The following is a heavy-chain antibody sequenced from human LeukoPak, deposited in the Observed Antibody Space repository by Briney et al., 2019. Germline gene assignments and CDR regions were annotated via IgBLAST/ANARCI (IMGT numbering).Heavy chain of an antibody. J-gene: IGHJ3*02. V-gene: IGHV3-7*01. CDR1: GFTFSSYW. CDR3: ARDLEWELLDAFDI. D-gene: IGHD1-26*01. CDR2: IKQDGSEK. Sequence: PGGSLRLSCAASGFTFSSYWMSWVRQAPGKGLEWVANIKQDGSEKCYVDSVKGRFAISRDNAKNSLYLQMNSLRAEDTAVYYCARDLEWELLDAFDIWGQGTMVTVSS.